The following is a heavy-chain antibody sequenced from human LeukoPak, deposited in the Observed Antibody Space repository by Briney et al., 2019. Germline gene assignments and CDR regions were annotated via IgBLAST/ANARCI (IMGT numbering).Heavy chain of an antibody. Sequence: AGGSLRLSCAASGFTFSSYAMSWVRQAPGKGLEWVSAISGSGGSTYYADSVKGRFTISRDNSKNTLYLQMNSLRAEDTAVYYCAKDQYDILTGYYDYWGQGTLVTVSS. V-gene: IGHV3-23*01. CDR3: AKDQYDILTGYYDY. CDR2: ISGSGGST. CDR1: GFTFSSYA. D-gene: IGHD3-9*01. J-gene: IGHJ4*02.